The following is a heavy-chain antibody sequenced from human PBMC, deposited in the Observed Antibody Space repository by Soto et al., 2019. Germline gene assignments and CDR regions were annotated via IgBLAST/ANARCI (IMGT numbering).Heavy chain of an antibody. D-gene: IGHD3-10*01. CDR2: INASNGKT. V-gene: IGHV1-69*10. Sequence: SVKVSCKASGGTFSSYAISWVRQAPGQGLEWMGGINASNGKTNYAQKFQGRVTITRDTSASTAYMELSSLRSEDTAVYYCARASYYGSGSSINWFDPWGQGTLVTVSS. CDR1: GGTFSSYA. CDR3: ARASYYGSGSSINWFDP. J-gene: IGHJ5*02.